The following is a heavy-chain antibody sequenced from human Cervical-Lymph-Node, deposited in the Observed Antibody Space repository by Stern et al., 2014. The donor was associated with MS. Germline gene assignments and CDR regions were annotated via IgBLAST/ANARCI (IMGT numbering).Heavy chain of an antibody. J-gene: IGHJ4*02. Sequence: EVQLVQSGGGLVKPGGSLRLSCAASGFTFSSYSMNWVRQAPGKGLEWVASISSSRSYIYYADSVKSRLTISTDNAKQSLYLLMNSLRAEDTAVYYCARDSSSWYSADYWGQGTLVTVSS. CDR3: ARDSSSWYSADY. D-gene: IGHD6-13*01. CDR2: ISSSRSYI. CDR1: GFTFSSYS. V-gene: IGHV3-21*01.